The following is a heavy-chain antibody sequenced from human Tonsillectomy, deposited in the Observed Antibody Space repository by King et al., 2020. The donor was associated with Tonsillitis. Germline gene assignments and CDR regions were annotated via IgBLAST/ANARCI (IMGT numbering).Heavy chain of an antibody. CDR1: GGSISSSSYY. J-gene: IGHJ6*02. Sequence: QLQESGPGLVKPSETLSLTCTVSGGSISSSSYYWGWIRQPPGKGLEWIGSIYYSGSTYYNPSLKSRVTISVDTSKNQFSLKLSSVTAADTARYYCASAYSSGFYYYYGMDVWGQGTTVTVSS. CDR2: IYYSGST. CDR3: ASAYSSGFYYYYGMDV. D-gene: IGHD6-19*01. V-gene: IGHV4-39*01.